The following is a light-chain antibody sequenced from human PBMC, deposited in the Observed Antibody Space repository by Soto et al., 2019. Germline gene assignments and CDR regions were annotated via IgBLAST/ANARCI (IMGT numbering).Light chain of an antibody. V-gene: IGKV1-39*01. CDR2: AAS. J-gene: IGKJ2*01. CDR3: QHNYCTPRYT. Sequence: DIPMTQSPSSLSASVGDRVTITCRASQSISSYLNWYQQKPGKAPKLLIYAASSLQSGVPSRFSRSGSCADFTLTTSSLQPEEFATYYYQHNYCTPRYTFGQGTKLEIK. CDR1: QSISSY.